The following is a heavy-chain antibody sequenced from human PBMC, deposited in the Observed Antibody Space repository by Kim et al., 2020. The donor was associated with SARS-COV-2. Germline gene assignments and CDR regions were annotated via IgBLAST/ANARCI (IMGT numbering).Heavy chain of an antibody. Sequence: GGSLRLSCAASGFTFSNSWMHWVRQAPGKGLVWVSHINSDGSGTSYADSVRDRFTISRDNAKNTLYLQMNSLRAEDTAVYHCVRDSGSDHFLHWGQGALVTVS. CDR3: VRDSGSDHFLH. CDR1: GFTFSNSW. CDR2: INSDGSGT. J-gene: IGHJ1*01. D-gene: IGHD1-26*01. V-gene: IGHV3-74*01.